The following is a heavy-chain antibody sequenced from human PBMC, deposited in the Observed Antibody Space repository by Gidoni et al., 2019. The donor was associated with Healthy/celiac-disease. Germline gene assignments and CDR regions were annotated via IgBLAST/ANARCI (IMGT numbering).Heavy chain of an antibody. Sequence: QVQLQESGPGLVKPSETLSLTCTVSGGSVSSGSYYWSWIRQPPGKGLEWIGYIYYSGSTNYNPSLKSRVTISVDTSKNQFSLKLSSVTAADTAVYYCARGKVGYCSGGSCTDKSIDYWGQGTLVTVSS. CDR3: ARGKVGYCSGGSCTDKSIDY. V-gene: IGHV4-61*01. CDR1: GGSVSSGSYY. CDR2: IYYSGST. J-gene: IGHJ4*02. D-gene: IGHD2-15*01.